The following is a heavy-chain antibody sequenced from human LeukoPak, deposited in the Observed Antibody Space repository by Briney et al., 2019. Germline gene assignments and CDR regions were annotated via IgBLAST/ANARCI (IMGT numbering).Heavy chain of an antibody. CDR3: ANGLFPDPLWPKPDY. V-gene: IGHV3-30*18. D-gene: IGHD3-10*01. CDR1: GFTFSRYG. CDR2: ISYDGSNR. Sequence: GGSLRLSCAASGFTFSRYGMHWVRQAPDKGLEWVAVISYDGSNRYYADSVKGRFTISRDNSKNTLYLQMNSLRAEDTAVYFCANGLFPDPLWPKPDYWGQGTLVTVSS. J-gene: IGHJ4*02.